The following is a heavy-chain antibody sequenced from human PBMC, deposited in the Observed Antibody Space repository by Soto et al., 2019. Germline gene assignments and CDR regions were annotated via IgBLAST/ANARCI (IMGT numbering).Heavy chain of an antibody. D-gene: IGHD6-19*01. J-gene: IGHJ4*02. V-gene: IGHV3-30*03. CDR1: GFTFSSYG. CDR2: ISYDGSNK. Sequence: QVQLVESGGGVVQPRRSLRLSCAASGFTFSSYGMRWVRQAPGKGLEWVAVISYDGSNKYYADSVKGRFTISRDNSKNTLYLQMNSLRAEDTAVYYCATPQGGWYPPFDYWGQGTLVTVSS. CDR3: ATPQGGWYPPFDY.